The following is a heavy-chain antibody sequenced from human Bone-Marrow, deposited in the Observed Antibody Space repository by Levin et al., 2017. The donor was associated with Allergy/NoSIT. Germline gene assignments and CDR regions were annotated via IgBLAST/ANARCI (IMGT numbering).Heavy chain of an antibody. V-gene: IGHV1-46*01. CDR3: ARGVLIVAAPPSFDP. CDR1: GYTFTNYY. CDR2: INPIGGRT. D-gene: IGHD2-21*01. Sequence: ASVKVSCKASGYTFTNYYIHWVRQAPGQGLEWVGIINPIGGRTTYAQKFQGRVTMTTDTSTSTVYMELNSLRSDDTAIYYCARGVLIVAAPPSFDPWGQGTLVTVSS. J-gene: IGHJ5*02.